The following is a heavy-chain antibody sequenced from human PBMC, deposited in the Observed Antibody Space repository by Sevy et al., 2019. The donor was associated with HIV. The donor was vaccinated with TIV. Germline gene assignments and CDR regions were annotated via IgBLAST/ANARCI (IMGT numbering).Heavy chain of an antibody. D-gene: IGHD1-26*01. CDR1: GYTLTELS. V-gene: IGHV1-24*01. CDR3: ATTHPIKIVGATRGYYYFMDV. J-gene: IGHJ6*03. CDR2: FDPEDGET. Sequence: ASVKVSCKVSGYTLTELSMHWVRQAPGEGLEWMGCFDPEDGETIYAQKFQGRVTMTEDTSTDTAYMELSSLGSDHTAVYYCATTHPIKIVGATRGYYYFMDVWGKGSTVTVSS.